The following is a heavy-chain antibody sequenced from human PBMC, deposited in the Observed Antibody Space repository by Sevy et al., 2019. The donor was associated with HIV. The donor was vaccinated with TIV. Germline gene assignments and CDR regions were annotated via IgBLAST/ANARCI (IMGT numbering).Heavy chain of an antibody. CDR2: ISYDGSIK. CDR3: AKDQARLLELDY. V-gene: IGHV3-30*18. CDR1: GFTFSNYG. D-gene: IGHD1-7*01. J-gene: IGHJ4*02. Sequence: GGCLRLSWAASGFTFSNYGMHWVRQAPGKGLEWVAVISYDGSIKYYADSVRGRFTISRDNSKNTLYLQMNSLRPEDTTMYFCAKDQARLLELDYWGQGTLVTVSS.